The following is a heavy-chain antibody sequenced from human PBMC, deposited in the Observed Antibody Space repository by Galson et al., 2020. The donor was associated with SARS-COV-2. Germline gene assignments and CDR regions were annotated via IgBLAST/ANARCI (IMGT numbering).Heavy chain of an antibody. Sequence: ASVTVSCKASGYTFTSYAMNWVRQAPGQGLEWMGWINTNNGNPTYAQGFTGRFVFSLDTSVSTAYLQISSLKAEDTAVYYCARDPRRLRYFDWLLSEGMDVWGQGTTVTVSS. CDR1: GYTFTSYA. V-gene: IGHV7-4-1*02. CDR3: ARDPRRLRYFDWLLSEGMDV. CDR2: INTNNGNP. J-gene: IGHJ6*02. D-gene: IGHD3-9*01.